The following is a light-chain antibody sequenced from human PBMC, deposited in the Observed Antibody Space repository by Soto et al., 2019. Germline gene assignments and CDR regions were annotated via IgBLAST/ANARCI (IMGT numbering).Light chain of an antibody. V-gene: IGKV3-20*01. Sequence: EIVLTQSPGTLSLSPGERATLSCRASQSVSSSYLAWYRQKPGQAPRLLIYGASSRATGIPDSFSGSGSGTDFTLTINRLEPEDSAVYYCQQYGSSPPYTFGRGTKLEIK. CDR2: GAS. J-gene: IGKJ2*01. CDR1: QSVSSSY. CDR3: QQYGSSPPYT.